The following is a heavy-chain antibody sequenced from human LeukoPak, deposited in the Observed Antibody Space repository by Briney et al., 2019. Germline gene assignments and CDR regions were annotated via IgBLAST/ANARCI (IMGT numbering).Heavy chain of an antibody. V-gene: IGHV4-59*08. J-gene: IGHJ5*02. CDR2: IYYSGST. CDR1: GGSISSYY. CDR3: ARGPHHPRPWFGELWYDP. Sequence: SETLSLTCTVSGGSISSYYWSWIRQPPGKGLEWIGYIYYSGSTNYNPSLKSRVTISVGTSKNQFSLKLSSVTAADTAVYYCARGPHHPRPWFGELWYDPWGQGTLVTVSS. D-gene: IGHD3-10*01.